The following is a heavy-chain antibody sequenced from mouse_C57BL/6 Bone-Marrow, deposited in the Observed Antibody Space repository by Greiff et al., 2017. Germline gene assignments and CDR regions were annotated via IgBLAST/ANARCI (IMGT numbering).Heavy chain of an antibody. V-gene: IGHV5-12*01. J-gene: IGHJ3*01. CDR1: GFTFSDYY. CDR3: ARQDEGRFAY. Sequence: DVKSVESGGGLVQPGGSLKLSCAASGFTFSDYYMYWVRQTPEKRLEWVAYISNGGGSTYYPDTVKGRFTISRDNAKNTLYLQMSRLKSEDTAMYYCARQDEGRFAYWGQGTLVTVSA. CDR2: ISNGGGST.